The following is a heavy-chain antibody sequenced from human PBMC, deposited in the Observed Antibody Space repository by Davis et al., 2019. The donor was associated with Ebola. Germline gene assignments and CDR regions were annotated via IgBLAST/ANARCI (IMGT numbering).Heavy chain of an antibody. CDR2: IYWDDGK. D-gene: IGHD6-13*01. CDR1: AGSISSGGYY. CDR3: AHSPAAAGTFDP. J-gene: IGHJ5*02. Sequence: TLSLTCTVSAGSISSGGYYWSWIRQPPGKALEWLALIYWDDGKRYSPSLKTRLTITKDTSKNQVVLTMTNMDPVDTATYYCAHSPAAAGTFDPWGQGTLVTVSS. V-gene: IGHV2-5*08.